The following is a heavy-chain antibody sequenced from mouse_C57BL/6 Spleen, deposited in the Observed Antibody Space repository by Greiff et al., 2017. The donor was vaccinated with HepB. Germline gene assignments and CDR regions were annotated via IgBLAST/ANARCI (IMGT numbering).Heavy chain of an antibody. Sequence: VQLQQSGTVLARPGASVKMSCKTSGYTFTSYWMHWVNQRPGQGLEWIGAIYPGNSDTSYNQKFKGKAKLTAVTSASTAYMELSSLTNEDSAVYYCTRSDGYFYPFAYWGQGTLVTVSA. CDR2: IYPGNSDT. CDR3: TRSDGYFYPFAY. V-gene: IGHV1-5*01. J-gene: IGHJ3*01. CDR1: GYTFTSYW. D-gene: IGHD2-3*01.